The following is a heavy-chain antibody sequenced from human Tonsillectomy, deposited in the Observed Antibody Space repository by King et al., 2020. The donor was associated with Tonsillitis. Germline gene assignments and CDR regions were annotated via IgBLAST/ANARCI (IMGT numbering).Heavy chain of an antibody. J-gene: IGHJ6*02. CDR3: ARDSSSWAYYYYGMDV. CDR1: GITFSDYY. CDR2: ISSSGSTV. D-gene: IGHD6-13*01. V-gene: IGHV3-11*01. Sequence: VQLVESGGGLVKPGGSLRLSCAASGITFSDYYMSWIRQAPGKGLEWLSYISSSGSTVYYADSVKGRLTISRDNAKNSLYLQMNSLRAEDTAVYYCARDSSSWAYYYYGMDVWGQGTTVTVSS.